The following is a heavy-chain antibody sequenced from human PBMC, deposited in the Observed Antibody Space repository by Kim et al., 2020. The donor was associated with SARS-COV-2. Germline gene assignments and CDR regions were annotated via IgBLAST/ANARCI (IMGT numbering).Heavy chain of an antibody. D-gene: IGHD5-12*01. CDR3: ARESVATIVWYFDL. Sequence: NPSLTSGVTISVDTSKIQFSLKLSSVTAADTAVYYCARESVATIVWYFDLWGRGTLVTVSS. J-gene: IGHJ2*01. V-gene: IGHV4-39*07.